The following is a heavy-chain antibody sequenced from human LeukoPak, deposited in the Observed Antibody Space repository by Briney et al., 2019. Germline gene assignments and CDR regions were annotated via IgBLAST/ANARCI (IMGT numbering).Heavy chain of an antibody. Sequence: PGGSLRLSCAASGLTFSSYWMHWVRPVPGKGLVWVSRINSEGTGTTYADSVKGRFTISRDNAKNTLYLQMNSLRAEDTAVYFCARAGPQANWFDYWGQGTLVTVSS. J-gene: IGHJ4*02. CDR1: GLTFSSYW. V-gene: IGHV3-74*01. CDR2: INSEGTGT. D-gene: IGHD1-26*01. CDR3: ARAGPQANWFDY.